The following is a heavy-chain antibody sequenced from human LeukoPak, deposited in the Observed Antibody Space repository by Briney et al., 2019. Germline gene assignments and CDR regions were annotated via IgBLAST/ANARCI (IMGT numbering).Heavy chain of an antibody. J-gene: IGHJ4*02. CDR3: ARDPILRTATTEFFDY. D-gene: IGHD1-1*01. CDR2: INPNSNVT. V-gene: IGHV1-2*02. CDR1: GYTFTGYY. Sequence: AASVKVSCKASGYTFTGYYIHWVRQAPGQGLEWMGWINPNSNVTNYAQKFQGRVTMTEFTSISTVYMELSRLRSDDTAVYYCARDPILRTATTEFFDYWGQGTLVTVSS.